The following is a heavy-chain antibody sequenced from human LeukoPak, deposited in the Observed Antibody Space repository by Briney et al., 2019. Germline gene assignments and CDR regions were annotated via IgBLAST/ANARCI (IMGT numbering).Heavy chain of an antibody. CDR2: AYYSGSN. J-gene: IGHJ5*02. CDR3: ATLNIESSSGWFFRS. V-gene: IGHV4-59*01. D-gene: IGHD6-19*01. CDR1: GGYITTYY. Sequence: PSETLSLTCHVSGGYITTYYWSWIRQPPGKGLEWIGYAYYSGSNDYNPSLRSRVTMSADASRNQFSLTLSSVTAADTAVYYCATLNIESSSGWFFRSWGQGTLVSVPS.